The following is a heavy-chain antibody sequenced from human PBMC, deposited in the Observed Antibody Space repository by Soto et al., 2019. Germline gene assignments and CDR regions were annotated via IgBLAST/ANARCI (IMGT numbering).Heavy chain of an antibody. J-gene: IGHJ6*04. V-gene: IGHV3-48*01. CDR3: ARWDLGQHASDL. D-gene: IGHD1-26*01. CDR2: ITSTSSTI. CDR1: GFTFTSYS. Sequence: GGSLRLSCAASGFTFTSYSMSWVRQAPGKGLEWVSYITSTSSTIYYADPVKGRFTISRDKAKNSLYLQMNTLRAEDTAVYYCARWDLGQHASDLWGKGTTVTVSS.